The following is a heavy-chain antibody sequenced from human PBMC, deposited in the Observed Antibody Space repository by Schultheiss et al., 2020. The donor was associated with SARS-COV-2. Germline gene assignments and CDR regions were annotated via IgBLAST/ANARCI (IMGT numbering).Heavy chain of an antibody. D-gene: IGHD3-22*01. CDR2: IYHSGST. CDR3: AREDYYDSSGYRFEAFDI. Sequence: SETLSLTCAVSGGSISSSNWWSWVRQPPGKGLEWIGEIYHSGSTNYNPSLKSRVTISVDTSKNQFSLKLSSVTAADTAVYYCAREDYYDSSGYRFEAFDIWGQGTMVTVSS. J-gene: IGHJ3*02. V-gene: IGHV4-4*02. CDR1: GGSISSSNW.